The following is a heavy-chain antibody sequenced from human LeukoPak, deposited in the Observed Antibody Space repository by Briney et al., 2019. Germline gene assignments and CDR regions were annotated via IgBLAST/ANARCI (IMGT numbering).Heavy chain of an antibody. V-gene: IGHV4-38-2*02. D-gene: IGHD3-10*01. CDR3: ARDQIQDTWFGVKGGNWFDP. CDR1: GYSISSGYY. CDR2: IYHSGST. J-gene: IGHJ5*02. Sequence: SETLSLTCTVSGYSISSGYYWGWIRQPPGKGLEWIGSIYHSGSTYYNPSLKSRVTISVDTSKNQFSLKLSSVTAADTAVYYCARDQIQDTWFGVKGGNWFDPWGQGTLVTVSS.